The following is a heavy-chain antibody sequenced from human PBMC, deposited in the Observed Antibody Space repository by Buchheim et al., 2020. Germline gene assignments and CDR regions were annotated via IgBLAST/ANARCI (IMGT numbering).Heavy chain of an antibody. D-gene: IGHD3-22*01. V-gene: IGHV4-30-4*07. Sequence: QVQLQESGPGLVKPSQTLSLTCAVSGGSISSGGYSWSWIRQPPGKGLEWIGYIYYSGSTYYNPSLKSRVTISVDTSRNQFSLKLSSVTAADTAVYYCARTHYYDSSGYYSVDAFDIWGQGT. CDR3: ARTHYYDSSGYYSVDAFDI. CDR1: GGSISSGGYS. J-gene: IGHJ3*02. CDR2: IYYSGST.